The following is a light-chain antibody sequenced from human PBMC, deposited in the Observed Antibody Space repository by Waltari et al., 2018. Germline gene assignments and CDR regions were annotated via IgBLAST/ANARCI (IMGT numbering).Light chain of an antibody. CDR2: GKN. Sequence: SSELTQDPAVSVALGQTVRITCHGDSLRSYYASWYQQQPGQAPVLVIYGKNNRPPGIPDRFSGSSSGNTASLTITGAQAEDEADYYCNSRDSSGNHLVFGGGTKLTVL. CDR3: NSRDSSGNHLV. CDR1: SLRSYY. J-gene: IGLJ2*01. V-gene: IGLV3-19*01.